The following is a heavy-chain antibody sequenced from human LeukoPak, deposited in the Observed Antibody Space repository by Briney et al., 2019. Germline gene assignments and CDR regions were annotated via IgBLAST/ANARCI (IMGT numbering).Heavy chain of an antibody. Sequence: PGGSLRLSCAASGDTFCIYEMKWVRQAPGKGLEWVPYISSSGSTIYYADSVKGRFTISGDNDKNSLYLRMNTEISRDALVYYCDQIYTYGSSQFDYWGQGTLVTVSS. J-gene: IGHJ4*02. CDR3: DQIYTYGSSQFDY. D-gene: IGHD5-18*01. CDR1: GDTFCIYE. CDR2: ISSSGSTI. V-gene: IGHV3-48*03.